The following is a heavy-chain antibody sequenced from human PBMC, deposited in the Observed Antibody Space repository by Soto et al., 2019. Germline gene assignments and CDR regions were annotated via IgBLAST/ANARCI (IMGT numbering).Heavy chain of an antibody. V-gene: IGHV4-59*01. CDR2: IYYNGRT. Sequence: SETLSLTCTVSGGSISSYYLSWIRQPPGKGLEWIGYIYYNGRTNYNPSLKSRVTISVDTSKKQFSLNLTSVTAADTAVYYCAKGGDLGIFLYFDYWGQGALVTVSS. D-gene: IGHD3-3*01. CDR3: AKGGDLGIFLYFDY. J-gene: IGHJ4*02. CDR1: GGSISSYY.